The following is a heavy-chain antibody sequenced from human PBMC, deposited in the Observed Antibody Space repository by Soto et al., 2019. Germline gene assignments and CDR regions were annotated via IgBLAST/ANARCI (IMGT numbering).Heavy chain of an antibody. D-gene: IGHD3-3*01. J-gene: IGHJ6*02. CDR1: GFTFSDYY. CDR2: ISSSGSTI. Sequence: GGSLRLSCAASGFTFSDYYMSWIRQAPGKGLEWVSYISSSGSTIYYADSVKGRFTISRDNAKNSLYLQMNSLRAEDTAVYYCASSTYYDFWSGYQENGMDVWGQGTTVTVS. CDR3: ASSTYYDFWSGYQENGMDV. V-gene: IGHV3-11*01.